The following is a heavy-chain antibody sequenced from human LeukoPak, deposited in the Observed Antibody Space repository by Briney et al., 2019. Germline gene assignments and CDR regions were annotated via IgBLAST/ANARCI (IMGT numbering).Heavy chain of an antibody. D-gene: IGHD3-10*01. CDR3: AKEVGGWFGELLLDY. Sequence: GGSLRLSCAASGFTFSSYAMSWVRQAPGKGLEWVSAISGSGGNTYYADSVEGRFTISRDNSKNTLYLQMNSLRAEDTAVYYCAKEVGGWFGELLLDYWGQGTLVTVSS. CDR1: GFTFSSYA. V-gene: IGHV3-23*01. CDR2: ISGSGGNT. J-gene: IGHJ4*02.